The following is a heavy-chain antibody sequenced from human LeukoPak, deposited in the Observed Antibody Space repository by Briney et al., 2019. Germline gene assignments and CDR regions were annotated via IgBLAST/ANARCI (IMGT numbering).Heavy chain of an antibody. Sequence: GGSLRLSCAASGFTVSSNYMSWVRQAPGKGLQWVATILYDGSNKYYADSVKGRFTISRDNSKNTLYLQMNSLKTEDTAMYYCARVTWVYAVAGTGWFDYWGQGTLVTVSS. CDR2: ILYDGSNK. V-gene: IGHV3-30-3*01. D-gene: IGHD6-19*01. CDR3: ARVTWVYAVAGTGWFDY. J-gene: IGHJ4*02. CDR1: GFTVSSNY.